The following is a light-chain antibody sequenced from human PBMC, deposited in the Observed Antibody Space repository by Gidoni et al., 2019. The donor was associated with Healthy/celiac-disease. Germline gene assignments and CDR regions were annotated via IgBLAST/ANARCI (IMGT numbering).Light chain of an antibody. J-gene: IGKJ3*01. CDR1: HDIRNY. CDR3: QQYYNLFT. V-gene: IGKV1-33*01. Sequence: DILMPQSPSSLSASVGDRVTITCQASHDIRNYLIWYQQEPGKSLKLLIYDASNLETEVPSRFSGSGSGSDFTFAISSLQPEDIATYYCQQYYNLFTFGPVTKVDIK. CDR2: DAS.